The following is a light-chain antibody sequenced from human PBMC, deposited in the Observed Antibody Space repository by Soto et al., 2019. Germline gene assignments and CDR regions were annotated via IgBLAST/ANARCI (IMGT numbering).Light chain of an antibody. V-gene: IGKV1-33*01. CDR3: QQYDNLST. CDR1: HDISNY. Sequence: DIQMTQSPSSLSASLGDRFTSTCQASHDISNYLNWYQQKPGKAPKLLIYDASNLETGVASRFSGSGSGTDFTFTISSLQPEDIATYYCQQYDNLSTFGQGTRLEIK. J-gene: IGKJ5*01. CDR2: DAS.